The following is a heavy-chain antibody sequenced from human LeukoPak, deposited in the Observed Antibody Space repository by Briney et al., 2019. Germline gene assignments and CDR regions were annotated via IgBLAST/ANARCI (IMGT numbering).Heavy chain of an antibody. V-gene: IGHV4-30-2*01. CDR1: GGSISSGGYY. CDR3: ARGGRLWFGELARSMDV. Sequence: SQTLSLTCAVSGGSISSGGYYWSWIRQPPGKGLEWIGEINHSGSTNYNPSLKSRVTISVDTSKNQFSLKLSSVTAADTAVYYCARGGRLWFGELARSMDVWGKGTTVTVSS. D-gene: IGHD3-10*01. CDR2: INHSGST. J-gene: IGHJ6*04.